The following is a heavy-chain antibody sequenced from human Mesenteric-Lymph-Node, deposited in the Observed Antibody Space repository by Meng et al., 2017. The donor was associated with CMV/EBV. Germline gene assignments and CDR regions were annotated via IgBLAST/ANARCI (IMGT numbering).Heavy chain of an antibody. CDR3: ATAEKG. D-gene: IGHD1-14*01. CDR1: GYTFTSYG. Sequence: ASVKVSCKASGYTFTSYGINWVRQAPGQGLEWMGRINPNSGDTNHAQRFQGRVTMTRDTSISTAYMEVSRLRSDDTAVYYCATAEKGWGQGTLVTVSS. CDR2: INPNSGDT. J-gene: IGHJ4*02. V-gene: IGHV1-2*02.